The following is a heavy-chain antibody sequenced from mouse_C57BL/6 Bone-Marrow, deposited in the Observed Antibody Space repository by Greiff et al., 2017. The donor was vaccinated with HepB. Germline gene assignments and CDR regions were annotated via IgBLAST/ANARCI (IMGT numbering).Heavy chain of an antibody. CDR2: IYPGSGST. CDR1: GYTFTSYW. D-gene: IGHD3-3*01. V-gene: IGHV1-55*01. Sequence: VKLQQPGAELVKPGASVKMSCKASGYTFTSYWITWVKQSPGQGLEWIGDIYPGSGSTNYNEKFKSKATLTVDTSSSTAYMQLSSLTSEDSAVYYCARWRGDGWYFDVWGTGTTVTVSS. CDR3: ARWRGDGWYFDV. J-gene: IGHJ1*03.